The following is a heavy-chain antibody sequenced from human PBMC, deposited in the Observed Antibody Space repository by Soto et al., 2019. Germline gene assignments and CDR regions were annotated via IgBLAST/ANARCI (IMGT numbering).Heavy chain of an antibody. CDR3: ARIGYSSSSFDY. CDR1: GFTFSNYW. V-gene: IGHV3-7*03. J-gene: IGHJ4*02. D-gene: IGHD6-6*01. CDR2: IKQDGSEK. Sequence: GGSLRLSCAASGFTFSNYWMSWVRQSPGKGLEWVVNIKQDGSEKHYVDSMKGRFTISRGNAKTSLYLQMNSLRAEDTAVYYCARIGYSSSSFDYWGQGTLVTVS.